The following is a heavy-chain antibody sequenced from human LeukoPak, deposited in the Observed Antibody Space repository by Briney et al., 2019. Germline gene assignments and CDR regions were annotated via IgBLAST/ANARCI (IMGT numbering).Heavy chain of an antibody. J-gene: IGHJ4*02. D-gene: IGHD3-22*01. CDR1: GFTFSDYY. CDR3: ARTAYYDSSGFLGY. V-gene: IGHV3-11*04. CDR2: ISSSGSTI. Sequence: GGSLRLSCAASGFTFSDYYMSWIRQAPGKGLEWVSHISSSGSTIYYADSVKGRFTISRDNAKNSLYLQMNSLRVEDAAVYYCARTAYYDSSGFLGYWGQGTLVTVSS.